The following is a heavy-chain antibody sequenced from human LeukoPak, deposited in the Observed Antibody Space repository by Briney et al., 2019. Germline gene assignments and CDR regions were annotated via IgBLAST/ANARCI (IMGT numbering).Heavy chain of an antibody. CDR3: ARGGVNPVDH. D-gene: IGHD1-14*01. Sequence: GGALGLSCAAPGFPFNSFWMHWGRPAPGKGLVWVSDMNEYSTTIRYADSVKGRFTISRDNAKSILYLQMNNLRAEDTAMYFCARGGVNPVDHWGQGTLVTVSS. V-gene: IGHV3-74*01. J-gene: IGHJ4*02. CDR2: MNEYSTTI. CDR1: GFPFNSFW.